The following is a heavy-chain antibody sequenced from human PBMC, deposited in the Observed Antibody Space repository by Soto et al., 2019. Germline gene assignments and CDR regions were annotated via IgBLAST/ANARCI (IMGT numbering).Heavy chain of an antibody. J-gene: IGHJ4*02. CDR1: GLTFSTYA. Sequence: EVQLLESGGGLVQPGGSLRLSCSTSGLTFSTYAMNWVRQAPGKGLEWVSALSGSGGTTYYADSVRGRFTISRANSKNTLFLQMNSLRAEDTALYYCAKQRAGYGSGSDTYYYDFWGQGTPVTVSS. CDR2: LSGSGGTT. CDR3: AKQRAGYGSGSDTYYYDF. D-gene: IGHD3-10*01. V-gene: IGHV3-23*01.